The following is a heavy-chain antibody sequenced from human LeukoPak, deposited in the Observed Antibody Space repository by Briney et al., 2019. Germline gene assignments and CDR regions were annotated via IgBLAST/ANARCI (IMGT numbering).Heavy chain of an antibody. J-gene: IGHJ4*02. V-gene: IGHV3-30*04. CDR1: GFTLSRYA. CDR2: ISYDGSIK. CDR3: ARMRDQDDREVPINY. D-gene: IGHD1-26*01. Sequence: GGSLRLSCAASGFTLSRYAMHWVRQAPGKGPEWVAVISYDGSIKYYADSVKGRFTISRDNSKDTVYLRMTSLRGEDTAVYYCARMRDQDDREVPINYGGQRTLVTAPS.